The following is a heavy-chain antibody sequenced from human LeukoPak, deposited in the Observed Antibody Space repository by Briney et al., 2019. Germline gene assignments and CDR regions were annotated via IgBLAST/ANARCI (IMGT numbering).Heavy chain of an antibody. CDR2: INHSGST. CDR1: GGSFSGYY. Sequence: SETLSLTCAVYGGSFSGYYWNWIRQPPGKGLEWIGEINHSGSTNYNPSLKSRVTISVDTSKNQFSLKLSSVTAADTAVYYCACTAGSWGQGTLVTVSS. CDR3: ACTAGS. V-gene: IGHV4-34*01. J-gene: IGHJ5*02. D-gene: IGHD2-8*01.